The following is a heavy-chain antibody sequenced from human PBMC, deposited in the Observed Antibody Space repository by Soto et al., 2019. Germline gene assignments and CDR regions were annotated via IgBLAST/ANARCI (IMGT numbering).Heavy chain of an antibody. CDR1: GFTFSSYA. J-gene: IGHJ4*02. Sequence: GGSLRLSCAASGFTFSSYAMSWVRQAPGKGLEWVSAISGSAGRTYYTDSVKGRFTISRDNSKNTLFLQMNRLTAEDTALYYCAKDDTIFGVVHFDYWGQGTLLTVSS. CDR2: ISGSAGRT. D-gene: IGHD3-3*01. V-gene: IGHV3-23*01. CDR3: AKDDTIFGVVHFDY.